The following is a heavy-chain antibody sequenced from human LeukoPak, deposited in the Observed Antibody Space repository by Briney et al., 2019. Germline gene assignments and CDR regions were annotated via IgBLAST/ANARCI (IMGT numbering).Heavy chain of an antibody. CDR3: AKIAETSGIYGQGYDY. Sequence: PGGSLRLSCAASGFTFSSYWMHWVRQAPGKRLEWVSGISGSGDNTHNADFVKGRFTISRDNSKNTLNLQMNSLRAEDTAVYYCAKIAETSGIYGQGYDYWGQGTLVTVSS. D-gene: IGHD1-26*01. V-gene: IGHV3-23*01. J-gene: IGHJ4*02. CDR2: ISGSGDNT. CDR1: GFTFSSYW.